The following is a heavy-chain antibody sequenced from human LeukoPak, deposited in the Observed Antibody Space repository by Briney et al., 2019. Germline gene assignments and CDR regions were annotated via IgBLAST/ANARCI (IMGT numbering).Heavy chain of an antibody. D-gene: IGHD3-22*01. J-gene: IGHJ4*02. CDR3: ARGAYYDPIDY. Sequence: SETLSLTCTVSGGSITSGTYYWTWIRQPAGKGLEWIGRVYTSGTTKYHPSLKSRVTISLDTSENQFSLKLTSVTAADTAVYYCARGAYYDPIDYWGQGTLVTVSS. V-gene: IGHV4-61*02. CDR1: GGSITSGTYY. CDR2: VYTSGTT.